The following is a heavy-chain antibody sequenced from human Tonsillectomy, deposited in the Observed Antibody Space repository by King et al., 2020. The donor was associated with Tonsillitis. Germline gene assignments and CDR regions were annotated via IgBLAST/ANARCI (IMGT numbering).Heavy chain of an antibody. J-gene: IGHJ4*02. CDR3: AKYVSGTFDY. CDR1: DGSISSGDQF. Sequence: QLQESGPGVVKPSETLSLTCTVSDGSISSGDQFWAWIRQPPGKGLEWMWYMYFSGTIFFNPALNSRITISGDTSENRISLKLSSVTAADTAVYFCAKYVSGTFDYWGQGALVTVSS. D-gene: IGHD1-26*01. V-gene: IGHV4-39*01. CDR2: MYFSGTI.